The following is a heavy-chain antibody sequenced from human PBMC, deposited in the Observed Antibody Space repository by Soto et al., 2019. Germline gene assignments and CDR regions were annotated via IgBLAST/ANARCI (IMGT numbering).Heavy chain of an antibody. V-gene: IGHV4-31*03. CDR1: GGSISSCGFY. CDR2: IYYSGTS. D-gene: IGHD6-13*01. J-gene: IGHJ4*02. CDR3: ERRGISAIGIYFVDY. Sequence: PSETLSLTCPVSGGSISSCGFYWSWIRQHPGKVLEWIGYIYYSGTSYYNPSLKSRVTMSVDTSTNQFSLKLSSVTAADPAVYCCERRGISAIGIYFVDYWGQGALVTVSS.